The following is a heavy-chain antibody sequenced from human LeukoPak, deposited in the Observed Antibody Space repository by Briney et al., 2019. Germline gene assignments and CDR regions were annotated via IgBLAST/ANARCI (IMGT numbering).Heavy chain of an antibody. D-gene: IGHD6-13*01. CDR1: GGSFSGYY. J-gene: IGHJ6*03. CDR3: ARRGYSSSWSKGVYYYYYYMDV. CDR2: INHSGST. V-gene: IGHV4-34*01. Sequence: SETLSLTCAVYGGSFSGYYWSWIRQPPGKGLEWIGEINHSGSTNYNPSLKSRVTISVDTSKNQFSLKLSSVTAADTAVYYCARRGYSSSWSKGVYYYYYYMDVWGKGTTVTVSS.